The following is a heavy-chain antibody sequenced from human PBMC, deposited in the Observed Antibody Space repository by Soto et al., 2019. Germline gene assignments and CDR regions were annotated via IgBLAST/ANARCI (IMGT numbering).Heavy chain of an antibody. CDR1: GFTVSSNY. CDR2: IYSGGST. Sequence: GGSLRLSCAASGFTVSSNYMSWVRQAPGKGLEWVSVIYSGGSTYYADSVKGRFTISRDNSKNTLYLQMNSLRAEDTAVYYCAAAVVDCSGGSCSTVDWFDPWGQGTLVTVSS. D-gene: IGHD2-15*01. CDR3: AAAVVDCSGGSCSTVDWFDP. J-gene: IGHJ5*02. V-gene: IGHV3-53*01.